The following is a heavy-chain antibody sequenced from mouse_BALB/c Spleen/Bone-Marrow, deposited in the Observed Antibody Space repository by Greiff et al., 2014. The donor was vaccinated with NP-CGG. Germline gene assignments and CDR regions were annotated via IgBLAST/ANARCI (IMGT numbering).Heavy chain of an antibody. CDR3: AFITTVVEYYFDY. J-gene: IGHJ2*01. CDR1: GFNIKDTY. Sequence: VQLQQSGAELVKPGASVKLSCTASGFNIKDTYMHWVKQRPEQGLEWIGRIDPANGNSKYDPKFQGKATITADTSSNTAYLQLSSLTSEDTAVYYCAFITTVVEYYFDYWGRGITLTVSS. CDR2: IDPANGNS. D-gene: IGHD1-1*01. V-gene: IGHV14-3*02.